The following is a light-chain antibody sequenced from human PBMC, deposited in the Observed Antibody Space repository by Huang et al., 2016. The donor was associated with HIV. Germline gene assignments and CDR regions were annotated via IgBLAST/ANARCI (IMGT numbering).Light chain of an antibody. CDR2: AAS. CDR1: QNVNTH. CDR3: QQSNDWPPYT. V-gene: IGKV3D-15*01. J-gene: IGKJ2*01. Sequence: EIVLRQSPATLFVSPGETASLSCRASQNVNTHLAWYQQRPGQSPRLLIYAASTRASGTPARFSGSGSGTDFTLTISNVQSEDSAVYYCQQSNDWPPYTFGPGTKL.